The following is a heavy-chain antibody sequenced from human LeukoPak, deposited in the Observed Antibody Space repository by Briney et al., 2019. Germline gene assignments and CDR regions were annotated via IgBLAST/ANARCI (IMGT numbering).Heavy chain of an antibody. CDR3: ARHRGYSGSYSDY. J-gene: IGHJ4*02. D-gene: IGHD1-26*01. CDR1: GGSISSYY. V-gene: IGHV4-59*08. CDR2: IHYSGST. Sequence: SETLSLTCTVSGGSISSYYWSWIRQPPGKGLEWIGYIHYSGSTNYNPSLKSRVTISVDTSKNQFSLKLSSVTAADTAVYYCARHRGYSGSYSDYWGQGTLVTVSS.